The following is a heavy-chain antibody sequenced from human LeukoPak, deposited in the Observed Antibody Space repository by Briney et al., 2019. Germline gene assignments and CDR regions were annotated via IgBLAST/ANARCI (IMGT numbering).Heavy chain of an antibody. J-gene: IGHJ4*02. CDR3: ARVSSVTDLDY. D-gene: IGHD3-22*01. Sequence: ASVKVSCKASVYSFTGYYVHWVRQAPGQGLEWMGWINPNSGATDYAQNFQGRVTMTRDTSISTAYMEVSRLRSDDTAVYYCARVSSVTDLDYWGQGTLVTVSS. CDR1: VYSFTGYY. V-gene: IGHV1-2*02. CDR2: INPNSGAT.